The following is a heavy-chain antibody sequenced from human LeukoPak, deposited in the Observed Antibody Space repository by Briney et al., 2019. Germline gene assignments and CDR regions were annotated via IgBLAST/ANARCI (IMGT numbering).Heavy chain of an antibody. CDR3: ARLPSSGYYSYYYMDV. CDR2: VYYSGST. Sequence: SETLSLTCTVSGYSISSSYYWGWIRQPPGKGLEWIGSVYYSGSTYYNPSLKSRVTISVDTSKNQFSLKLSSVTAADTAVFYCARLPSSGYYSYYYMDVWGRGTTVTISS. J-gene: IGHJ6*03. CDR1: GYSISSSYY. D-gene: IGHD6-19*01. V-gene: IGHV4-39*01.